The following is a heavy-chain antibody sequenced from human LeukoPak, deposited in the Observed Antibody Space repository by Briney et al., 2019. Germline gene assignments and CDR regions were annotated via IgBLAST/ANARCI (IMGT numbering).Heavy chain of an antibody. D-gene: IGHD3-10*01. CDR2: INPNSGGT. CDR1: GYTFTGYY. CDR3: ARDPAGSVIYYMDV. Sequence: ASVKVSCKASGYTFTGYYMHWVRQAPGHGLEWMGWINPNSGGTNYANKFKRRVTMSRDTSISKAYMKLSRLKSDDRAVYYCARDPAGSVIYYMDVWGKGTTVTVSS. J-gene: IGHJ6*03. V-gene: IGHV1-2*07.